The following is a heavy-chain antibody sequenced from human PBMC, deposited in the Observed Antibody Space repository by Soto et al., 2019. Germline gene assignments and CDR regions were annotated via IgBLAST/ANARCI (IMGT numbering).Heavy chain of an antibody. V-gene: IGHV4-39*07. CDR3: SRDSRITMVRGAARMNWFEP. CDR2: IYYSGST. J-gene: IGHJ5*02. Sequence: SETLSLTCTVSGGSISSSSYYWGWIRQPPGKGLEWIGSIYYSGSTYYNPSLKSRVTISVDTSKNQFSLKLSSVTAADTAVYYCSRDSRITMVRGAARMNWFEPWGQGTLVTVSS. D-gene: IGHD3-10*01. CDR1: GGSISSSSYY.